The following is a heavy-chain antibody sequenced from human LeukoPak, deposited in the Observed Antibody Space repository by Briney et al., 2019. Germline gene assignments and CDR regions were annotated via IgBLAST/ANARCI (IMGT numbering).Heavy chain of an antibody. Sequence: ASVKVSCKASGYTFTSYAINWVRQAPGQGLEWMGWINTNTGNPTYAQGFTGRFVFSLDTSVSTAYLQISSLKAEDTAVYYCARDPPIAVAGNAEYFQHWGQGTLVTVSS. J-gene: IGHJ1*01. CDR3: ARDPPIAVAGNAEYFQH. CDR2: INTNTGNP. V-gene: IGHV7-4-1*02. CDR1: GYTFTSYA. D-gene: IGHD6-19*01.